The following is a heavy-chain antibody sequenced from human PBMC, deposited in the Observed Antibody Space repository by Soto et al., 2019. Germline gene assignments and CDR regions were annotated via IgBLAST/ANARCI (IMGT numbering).Heavy chain of an antibody. CDR1: GFTFSSYG. J-gene: IGHJ4*01. CDR2: IWYDGSNK. Sequence: GGSLRLSCAASGFTFSSYGMHWVRQAPGKGLEWVAVIWYDGSNKYYADSVKGRFTISRDNSKNTLYLQMNSLKIEDTAFYYCTTDSYSSITIVRFDYWGHGTLVTVSS. V-gene: IGHV3-33*01. D-gene: IGHD2-2*01. CDR3: TTDSYSSITIVRFDY.